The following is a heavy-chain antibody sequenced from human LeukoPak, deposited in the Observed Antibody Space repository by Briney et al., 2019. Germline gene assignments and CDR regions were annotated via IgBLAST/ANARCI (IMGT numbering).Heavy chain of an antibody. D-gene: IGHD2-2*02. J-gene: IGHJ6*03. CDR3: ARAGRLGYCSSTSCHRAYYYYMDV. CDR1: GASSSDYY. V-gene: IGHV4-34*01. Sequence: SETLSLTCAVYGASSSDYYWNWIRQPPGKGLEWIGEINHSGSTNYNPSLKSRVTISVDTSKNQFSLKLSSVTAADTAVYYCARAGRLGYCSSTSCHRAYYYYMDVWGKGTTVTISS. CDR2: INHSGST.